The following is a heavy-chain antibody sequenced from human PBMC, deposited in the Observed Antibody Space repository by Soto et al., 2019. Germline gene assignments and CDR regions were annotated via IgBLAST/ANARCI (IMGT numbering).Heavy chain of an antibody. J-gene: IGHJ4*02. Sequence: GGSLRLSCAASGFTFSSYWMSWVRQAPGKGLEWVANIKQDGSEKYYVDSVKGRFTISRDNAKNSLYLQMNSLRAEDTAVYYCARAVWGSYRFSDYWGQGTLVTVSS. CDR3: ARAVWGSYRFSDY. D-gene: IGHD3-16*02. V-gene: IGHV3-7*01. CDR2: IKQDGSEK. CDR1: GFTFSSYW.